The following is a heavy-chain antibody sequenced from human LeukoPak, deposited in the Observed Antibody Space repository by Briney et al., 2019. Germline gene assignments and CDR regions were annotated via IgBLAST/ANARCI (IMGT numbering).Heavy chain of an antibody. D-gene: IGHD3-10*01. CDR3: AKASSMVRGVIVYYGMDV. V-gene: IGHV3-30*18. CDR2: ISDDGSNK. J-gene: IGHJ6*02. Sequence: AGGSLRLSCVASGFIFSSYAMHWVRQAPGKGLEWVATISDDGSNKNYGDSVKGRFIISRDNSKNTLYLQMNSLRAEDTAVYYCAKASSMVRGVIVYYGMDVWGQGTTVTVSS. CDR1: GFIFSSYA.